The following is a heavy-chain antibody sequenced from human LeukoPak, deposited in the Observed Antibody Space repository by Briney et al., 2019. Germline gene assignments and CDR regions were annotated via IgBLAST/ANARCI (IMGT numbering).Heavy chain of an antibody. CDR2: IYSGGST. V-gene: IGHV3-53*01. Sequence: GGSLRLSCAASGFTLSSNYMRWVRQAPGKGLEGGSVIYSGGSTYYADSVKGRFTISRDNSKNTLYPHMNSLRAEDTAVYYCAKDRGDYGDYDIFDYWGQGTLVTVSS. CDR3: AKDRGDYGDYDIFDY. D-gene: IGHD4-17*01. CDR1: GFTLSSNY. J-gene: IGHJ4*02.